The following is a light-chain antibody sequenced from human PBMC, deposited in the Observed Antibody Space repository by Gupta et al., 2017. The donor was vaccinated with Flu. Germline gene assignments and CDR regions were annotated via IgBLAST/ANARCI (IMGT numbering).Light chain of an antibody. V-gene: IGLV1-44*01. CDR2: NNN. CDR3: AAGDDSRNGDV. J-gene: IGLJ1*01. Sequence: QSVLTQPPSASGTPGQRVTISWSGSSSNIGTNAVNWYQQLPGTAPKLLIYNNNRRPSGVPARFSGSKSGTSAALSISGLQAEDEADYYCAAGDDSRNGDVFGTGTKVTVL. CDR1: SSNIGTNA.